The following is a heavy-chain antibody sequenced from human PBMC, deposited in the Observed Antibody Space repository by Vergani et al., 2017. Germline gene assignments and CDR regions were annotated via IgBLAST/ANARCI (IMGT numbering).Heavy chain of an antibody. CDR3: ARDKLGYCSSTSCPYWYFDL. J-gene: IGHJ2*01. V-gene: IGHV3-48*03. CDR2: ISSSGSTI. Sequence: VQLVESGGGVVQPGRSLRLSCAASGFTFSSYAMHWVRQAPGKGLEWVSYISSSGSTIYYADSVKGRFTISRDNAKNSLYLQMNSLRAEDTAVYYCARDKLGYCSSTSCPYWYFDLWGRGTLVTVSS. CDR1: GFTFSSYA. D-gene: IGHD2-2*01.